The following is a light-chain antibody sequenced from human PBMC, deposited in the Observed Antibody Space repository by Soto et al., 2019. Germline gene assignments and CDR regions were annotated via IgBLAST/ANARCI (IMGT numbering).Light chain of an antibody. CDR1: LNVNSY. CDR2: DAS. CDR3: QQYNNWPPWT. V-gene: IGKV3-11*01. Sequence: VFTQSPSTLSLSPGERATLSCRASLNVNSYLAWYQQKPGQAPRLLIYDASNRAAGIPARFSGSGSGTDFTLTISSLEPEDFAIYYCQQYNNWPPWTFGQGTKVDIK. J-gene: IGKJ1*01.